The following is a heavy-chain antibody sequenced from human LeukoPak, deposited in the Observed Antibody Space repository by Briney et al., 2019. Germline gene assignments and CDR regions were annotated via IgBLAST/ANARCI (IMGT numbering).Heavy chain of an antibody. V-gene: IGHV3-30*18. D-gene: IGHD3-9*01. CDR2: ISYDGSNK. J-gene: IGHJ4*02. Sequence: GRSLRLSCAASGFTFSSYGMHWVRQAPGKGLEWVAVISYDGSNKYYADSVKGRFTISRVNSKNTLYLQMNSLRAEDTAVYYCAKAFYDILTGFPNWGQGTLVTVSS. CDR3: AKAFYDILTGFPN. CDR1: GFTFSSYG.